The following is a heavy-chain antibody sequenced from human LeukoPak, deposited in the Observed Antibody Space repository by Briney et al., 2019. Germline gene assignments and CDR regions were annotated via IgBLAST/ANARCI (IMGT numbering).Heavy chain of an antibody. J-gene: IGHJ4*02. CDR3: ARTTYYYDSSGYNSLDY. D-gene: IGHD3-22*01. V-gene: IGHV7-4-1*02. CDR2: INTNTGNP. CDR1: GYTFTSYA. Sequence: ASVKVSCKASGYTFTSYAMNWVRQAPGQGLEWMGWINTNTGNPTYAQGFTGRFVFSLDTSVSTAYLQISSLKAEDTAVYYCARTTYYYDSSGYNSLDYWGQGTLVTVSS.